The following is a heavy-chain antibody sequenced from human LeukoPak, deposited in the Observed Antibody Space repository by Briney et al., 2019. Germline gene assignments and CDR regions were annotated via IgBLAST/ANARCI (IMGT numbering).Heavy chain of an antibody. D-gene: IGHD2/OR15-2a*01. CDR3: AKRLLGGSRDGY. Sequence: PGGSLRLSRAGSGFTFSNYFMGWVRQTPEKGLEWVSTISRDGAVTYYADSVKGRFTVSRDNSKNTLYLQMSSLRVEDTAVYYCAKRLLGGSRDGYWGQGTLVTVSS. CDR2: ISRDGAVT. CDR1: GFTFSNYF. V-gene: IGHV3-23*01. J-gene: IGHJ4*02.